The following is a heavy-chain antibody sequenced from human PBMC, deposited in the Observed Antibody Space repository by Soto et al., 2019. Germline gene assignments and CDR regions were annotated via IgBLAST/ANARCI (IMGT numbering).Heavy chain of an antibody. V-gene: IGHV3-23*01. Sequence: PGGSLRLSCAASGFTFSSYAMSWVRQAPGKGLEWVSAISGSGGSTYYADSVKGRFTISRDNSKNTLYLQMNSLRAEDTAVYYCAKDPPKFITIFGVVSFEVDYWGQGTLVTVSS. J-gene: IGHJ4*02. CDR3: AKDPPKFITIFGVVSFEVDY. D-gene: IGHD3-3*01. CDR1: GFTFSSYA. CDR2: ISGSGGST.